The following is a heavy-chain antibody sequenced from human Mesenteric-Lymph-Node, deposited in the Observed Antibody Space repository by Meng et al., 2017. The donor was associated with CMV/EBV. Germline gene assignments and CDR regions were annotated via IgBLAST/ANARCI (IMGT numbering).Heavy chain of an antibody. J-gene: IGHJ6*02. D-gene: IGHD6-13*01. CDR1: GFSLSTSGVG. V-gene: IGHV2-5*01. Sequence: SGPTLVKPTQTLTLTCTFSGFSLSTSGVGVGWIRQPPGKALEWLALIYWSDYRRYSPSLKSNLTITKDTSKNQVVLTMTNMDPVDTATYYCAHRLTSIAPYYYYYYGMDVWGQGTTVTVSS. CDR2: IYWSDYR. CDR3: AHRLTSIAPYYYYYYGMDV.